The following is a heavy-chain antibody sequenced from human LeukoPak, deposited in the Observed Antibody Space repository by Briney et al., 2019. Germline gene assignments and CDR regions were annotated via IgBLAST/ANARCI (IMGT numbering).Heavy chain of an antibody. CDR2: ISGSGGST. CDR1: GFTFSSYA. V-gene: IGHV3-23*01. J-gene: IGHJ4*02. D-gene: IGHD3-22*01. Sequence: GGSLRLSCAASGFTFSSYAMSWVRQAPGKGLERVSAISGSGGSTYYADSVKGRFTISRDNSKNTLYLQMNSLRAEDTAVYYCANLPTYYYDSSGYYSDYWGQGTLVTVSS. CDR3: ANLPTYYYDSSGYYSDY.